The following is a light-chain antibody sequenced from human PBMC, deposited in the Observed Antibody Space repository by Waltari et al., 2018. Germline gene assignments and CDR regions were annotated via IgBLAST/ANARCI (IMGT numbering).Light chain of an antibody. CDR3: SSFTISSTWV. J-gene: IGLJ3*02. V-gene: IGLV2-14*01. CDR1: SSDVGGYNY. Sequence: QSALTQPASVSGSPGQSITISCTGTSSDVGGYNYVSWYQQHPGKPPKLMIYDFSNRPSGVSNRFSGSKSGNTASLTISGLQAEDEADYYCSSFTISSTWVFGGGTKLTVL. CDR2: DFS.